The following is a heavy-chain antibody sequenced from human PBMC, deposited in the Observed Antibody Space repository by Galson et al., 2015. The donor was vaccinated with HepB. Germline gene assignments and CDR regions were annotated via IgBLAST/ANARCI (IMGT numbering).Heavy chain of an antibody. CDR3: ALMVRDNYYGMDV. J-gene: IGHJ6*02. D-gene: IGHD3-10*01. CDR1: AYTFTSYY. Sequence: SVKVSCKASAYTFTSYYMHWVRQAPGQGLEWMGIINPSGGSTSYAQKLQGRVTMTRDTSTSTVYMELSSLRSEDTAVYYCALMVRDNYYGMDVWGQGTTVTVSS. V-gene: IGHV1-46*04. CDR2: INPSGGST.